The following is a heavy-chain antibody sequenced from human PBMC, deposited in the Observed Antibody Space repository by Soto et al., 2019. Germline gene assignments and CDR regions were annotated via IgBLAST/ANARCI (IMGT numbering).Heavy chain of an antibody. Sequence: PSETLSLTCAVSGFSISSGYFWVCIRQPPGKGPEWLGSIYHSGTTYYNPSVKGRATISVDTSKNQFSLKMSSVTAEDTAVYYCARDSRGDYWFDPWGQGTLFTVSS. V-gene: IGHV4-38-2*02. CDR1: GFSISSGYF. D-gene: IGHD2-21*01. CDR2: IYHSGTT. CDR3: ARDSRGDYWFDP. J-gene: IGHJ5*02.